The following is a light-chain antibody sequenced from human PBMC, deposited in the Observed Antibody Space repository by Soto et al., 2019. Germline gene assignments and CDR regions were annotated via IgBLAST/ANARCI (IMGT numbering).Light chain of an antibody. CDR3: QQYNRYLT. V-gene: IGKV1-5*01. CDR2: DAS. J-gene: IGKJ4*01. CDR1: QSISSW. Sequence: DIQMTQSPSTLSSSVGDRVTITCRASQSISSWLDWYQQKPGKAPKLLNYDASSLESGVPSRFSGSGSGTEFTLTSSSLQPYDFATYYCQQYNRYLTFGGGTKVEIK.